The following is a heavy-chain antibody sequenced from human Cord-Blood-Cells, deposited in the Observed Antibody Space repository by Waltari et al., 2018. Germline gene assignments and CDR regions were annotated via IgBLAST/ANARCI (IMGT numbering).Heavy chain of an antibody. V-gene: IGHV1-69*01. CDR2: IIPSVGTA. CDR3: ARAHNWGSLYYFDY. J-gene: IGHJ4*02. D-gene: IGHD7-27*01. Sequence: QVQLVQSGAEVKKPGSSVKVSCKASGGTFSSYAISWVRQAPGQGLEWMGGIIPSVGTANYAQKFQGRVTIPADESTGRAYMELGSLRSEDTAVYYCARAHNWGSLYYFDYWGQGTLVTVSS. CDR1: GGTFSSYA.